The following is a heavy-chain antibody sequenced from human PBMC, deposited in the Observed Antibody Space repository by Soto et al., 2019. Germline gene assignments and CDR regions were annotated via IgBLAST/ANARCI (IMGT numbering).Heavy chain of an antibody. CDR1: GFTVSSNY. Sequence: GGSLRLSCAASGFTVSSNYMSWVRQAPGKGLEWVSVIYSGGSTYYADSVKGRFTISRDNSKNTLYLQMNSLRAEDTAVYYCARDGELGGSTDACDIWGQGTMVTVSS. V-gene: IGHV3-66*02. D-gene: IGHD7-27*01. J-gene: IGHJ3*02. CDR3: ARDGELGGSTDACDI. CDR2: IYSGGST.